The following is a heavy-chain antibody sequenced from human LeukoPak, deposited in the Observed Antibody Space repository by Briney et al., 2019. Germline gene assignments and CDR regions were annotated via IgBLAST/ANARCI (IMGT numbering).Heavy chain of an antibody. V-gene: IGHV1-2*02. CDR2: INPNSGVT. J-gene: IGHJ4*02. CDR3: ARDLKEEPRPGGVDY. Sequence: ASVKVSCKTSGYTFIAYYMHWVRQAPGQGLEWMGWINPNSGVTKYAQRFQGRLTMTRDTSISTAYMELSSLRSDDTAVYYCARDLKEEPRPGGVDYWGQEPLVTVS. CDR1: GYTFIAYY. D-gene: IGHD1-1*01.